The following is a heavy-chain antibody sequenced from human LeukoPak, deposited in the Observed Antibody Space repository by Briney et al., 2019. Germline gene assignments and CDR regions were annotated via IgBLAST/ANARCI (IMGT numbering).Heavy chain of an antibody. J-gene: IGHJ4*02. CDR3: ARDGPAALVDY. D-gene: IGHD2-2*01. CDR1: GFTFSKYA. Sequence: GGSLRLSCAASGFTFSKYAINWVRQAPGKGLEWVSYITSSGSTIHYADSVKGRFTTSRDNAKNSQYLQMNSLRVEDTAVYYCARDGPAALVDYWGQGTLVTVSS. V-gene: IGHV3-48*01. CDR2: ITSSGSTI.